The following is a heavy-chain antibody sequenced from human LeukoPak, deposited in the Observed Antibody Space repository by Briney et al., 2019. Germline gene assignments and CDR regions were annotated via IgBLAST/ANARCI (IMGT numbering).Heavy chain of an antibody. J-gene: IGHJ4*02. CDR2: IIPMVDST. D-gene: IGHD6-25*01. V-gene: IGHV1-69*04. CDR1: GGTFGSYG. Sequence: SVKVSCKASGGTFGSYGFIWVRQAPGQGLEWVGRIIPMVDSTDHAQKFQGRITMTRDTSTSTVYVELSSLRSEDTAVYYCASEAHSSGYFDDWGQGTLVTVSS. CDR3: ASEAHSSGYFDD.